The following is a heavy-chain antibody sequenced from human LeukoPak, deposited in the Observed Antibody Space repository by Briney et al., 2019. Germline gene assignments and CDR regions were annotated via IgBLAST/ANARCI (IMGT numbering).Heavy chain of an antibody. J-gene: IGHJ5*02. D-gene: IGHD6-13*01. V-gene: IGHV3-9*01. CDR3: AKDPSSSFGGWFDP. CDR2: ISWNSGSI. Sequence: PGRSLRLSCAASGFTFDDYAMHWVRQAPGKGLEWVSGISWNSGSIGYADSVKGRFTISRDNAKNSLYLQMNSLRAEDTALYYCAKDPSSSFGGWFDPWGQGTLVTVSS. CDR1: GFTFDDYA.